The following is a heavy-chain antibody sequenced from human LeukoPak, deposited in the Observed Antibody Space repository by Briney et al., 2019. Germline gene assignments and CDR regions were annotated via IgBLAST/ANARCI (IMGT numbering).Heavy chain of an antibody. CDR1: GFTFSDYY. CDR3: ARAVAGVDY. J-gene: IGHJ4*02. D-gene: IGHD6-19*01. Sequence: GGSLRLSCAASGFTFSDYYMNWIRHAQGKGMEWVSYISSSSSYTNYADSVNGRFTISRDNAKNSLYLQMNSLRAEDTAVYYCARAVAGVDYWGQGTLVTVSS. CDR2: ISSSSSYT. V-gene: IGHV3-11*05.